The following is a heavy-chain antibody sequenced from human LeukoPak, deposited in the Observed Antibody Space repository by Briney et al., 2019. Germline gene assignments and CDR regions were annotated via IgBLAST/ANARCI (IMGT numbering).Heavy chain of an antibody. CDR3: ARDPTTVITTPYYFGD. Sequence: SETLSLTCAASGVTFFGYHWNWLRQVPGKGLEWVGEINHRGITNYNPSLKSRVSISVDTSKNQSSLRLRSVTAADTAVYYRARDPTTVITTPYYFGDWGQGTLVTASS. CDR1: GVTFFGYH. J-gene: IGHJ4*02. D-gene: IGHD4-23*01. CDR2: INHRGIT. V-gene: IGHV4-34*01.